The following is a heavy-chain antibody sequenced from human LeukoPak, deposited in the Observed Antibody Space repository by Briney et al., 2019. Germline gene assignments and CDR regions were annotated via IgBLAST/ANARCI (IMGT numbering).Heavy chain of an antibody. V-gene: IGHV3-48*03. CDR1: GFTFSSYE. CDR3: ARDSGWYTGFDY. Sequence: GGSLRLSCAASGFTFSSYEMNWVRQAPGKGLEWVSYISSSGSTIYYADSVKGRFTISRDNAKNSLYLQMNSLRAEDTAVYNCARDSGWYTGFDYWGQGTLVTVSS. J-gene: IGHJ4*02. D-gene: IGHD6-19*01. CDR2: ISSSGSTI.